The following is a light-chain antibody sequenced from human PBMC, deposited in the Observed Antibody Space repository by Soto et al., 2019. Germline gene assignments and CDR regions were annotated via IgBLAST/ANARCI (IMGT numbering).Light chain of an antibody. CDR1: LRISKY. CDR2: GAS. CDR3: PQSHSTPLT. J-gene: IGKJ4*01. Sequence: DIQVIQSPSSLSASVGDRVTITCRASLRISKYLNWYQQKPGKAPKLLIYGASTLQSGVPSRFSGTGAGTDFTLIISSLQPEDSATYYCPQSHSTPLTFGGGTKLEI. V-gene: IGKV1-39*01.